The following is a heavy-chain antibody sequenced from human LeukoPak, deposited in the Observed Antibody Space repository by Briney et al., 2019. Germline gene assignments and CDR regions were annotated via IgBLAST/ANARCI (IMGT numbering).Heavy chain of an antibody. D-gene: IGHD5-12*01. Sequence: QAGGSLRLSCAGPGFTFSTYSLHWVRQAPGKGLEWVAFVAYDGSNDNYVDSVKGRFTISRDNSKNTLYLQMNSLRAEDTAVYYCATEGYSGYGYFDYWGQGTLVTVSS. J-gene: IGHJ4*02. CDR1: GFTFSTYS. CDR3: ATEGYSGYGYFDY. V-gene: IGHV3-30*04. CDR2: VAYDGSND.